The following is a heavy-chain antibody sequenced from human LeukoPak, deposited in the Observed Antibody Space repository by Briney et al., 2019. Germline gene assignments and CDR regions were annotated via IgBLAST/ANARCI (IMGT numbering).Heavy chain of an antibody. J-gene: IGHJ5*02. Sequence: PSETLSLTCAVYGGSFSGYYWSWIRQPPGKGLEWIGEINHSGSTNYNPSLKSRVTISVDTSKNQFSLKLSSVTAAATAVYYCARVSYNDYGRPNWFDPWGLGTLVTVSS. V-gene: IGHV4-34*01. CDR2: INHSGST. D-gene: IGHD4-17*01. CDR1: GGSFSGYY. CDR3: ARVSYNDYGRPNWFDP.